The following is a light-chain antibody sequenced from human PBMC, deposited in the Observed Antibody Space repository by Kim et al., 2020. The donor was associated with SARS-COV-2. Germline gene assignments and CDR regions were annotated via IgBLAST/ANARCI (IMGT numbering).Light chain of an antibody. V-gene: IGLV2-23*02. CDR2: EVR. CDR3: CSYAGATKYG. CDR1: SSDIGSYNL. J-gene: IGLJ1*01. Sequence: QSALTQPASVSGSPGQSITIFCTGTSSDIGSYNLVSWYEQHPGRAPKLIIYEVRRRPSGVSDRFSASKSGNTASLTISGLQAEDEADYSCCSYAGATKYGFGTGTKVTVL.